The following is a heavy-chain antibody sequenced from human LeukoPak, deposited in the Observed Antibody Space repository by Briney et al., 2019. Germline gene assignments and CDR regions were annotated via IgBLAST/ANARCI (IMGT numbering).Heavy chain of an antibody. CDR3: AKGTVTSAYFDY. D-gene: IGHD4-11*01. CDR2: ISGSGGST. J-gene: IGHJ4*02. V-gene: IGHV3-23*01. CDR1: GFTFSGFTFSSYA. Sequence: GGSLRLSCAASGFTFSGFTFSSYAMSGVRQAPGKGLEWVSAISGSGGSTYYADSVKGRFTISRDNSKNTLYLQMNSLRAEDTAAYYCAKGTVTSAYFDYWGQGTLVTVSS.